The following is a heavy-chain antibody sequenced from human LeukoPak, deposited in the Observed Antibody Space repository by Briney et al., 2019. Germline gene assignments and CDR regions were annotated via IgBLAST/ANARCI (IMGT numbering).Heavy chain of an antibody. CDR2: ISYDGSNK. CDR3: AKDEGSGSYFDY. V-gene: IGHV3-30*18. CDR1: GFTFSSYG. J-gene: IGHJ4*02. D-gene: IGHD3-10*01. Sequence: PGGSLRLSCAASGFTFSSYGMHWVRQAPGKGLEWVAVISYDGSNKYYADSVKGRFTISRDNSKNTLYLQMNSLRAEDTAVYYCAKDEGSGSYFDYWGQGTLVTVSS.